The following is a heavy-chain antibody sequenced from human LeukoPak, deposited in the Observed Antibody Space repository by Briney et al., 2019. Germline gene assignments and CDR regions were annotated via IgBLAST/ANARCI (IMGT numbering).Heavy chain of an antibody. D-gene: IGHD2-15*01. CDR2: ISAYNGNT. CDR1: GYTFTSYG. CDR3: ARVPRDSGYCSGGSCYPYYYYYMDV. J-gene: IGHJ6*03. V-gene: IGHV1-18*01. Sequence: ASVKVSCKASGYTFTSYGISWVRQAPGQGLEWMGWISAYNGNTNYAQKLQGRVTMTTDTSTSTAYMELRSLRSDDTAVYYCARVPRDSGYCSGGSCYPYYYYYMDVWGKGTTVTVSS.